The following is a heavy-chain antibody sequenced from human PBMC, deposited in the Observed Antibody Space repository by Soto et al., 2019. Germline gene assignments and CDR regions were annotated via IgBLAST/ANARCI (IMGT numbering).Heavy chain of an antibody. D-gene: IGHD2-15*01. CDR3: ARKVKDIVVVVAASRAFAI. Sequence: PSETLSLTCTVSGGSISSSSYYWGWIRQPPGKGLEWIGSIYYSGSTYYNPSLKSRVTISVDTSKNQFSLKLSSVTAADTAVYYCARKVKDIVVVVAASRAFAIWGQGTMVTVSS. CDR2: IYYSGST. V-gene: IGHV4-39*01. CDR1: GGSISSSSYY. J-gene: IGHJ3*02.